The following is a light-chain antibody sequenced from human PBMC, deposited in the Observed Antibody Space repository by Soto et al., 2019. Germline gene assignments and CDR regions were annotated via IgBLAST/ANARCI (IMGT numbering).Light chain of an antibody. CDR3: HQYGSSVLT. Sequence: EIVLTQSPGTLSLSPGERATLSCRANQTINNNYFAWYQQKHGQAPRLLLYGASSRATGIPVRFSGSGSGTYFNLTITRLEPEDFAVYYCHQYGSSVLTFGGGTTVEVK. J-gene: IGKJ4*01. CDR1: QTINNNY. CDR2: GAS. V-gene: IGKV3-20*01.